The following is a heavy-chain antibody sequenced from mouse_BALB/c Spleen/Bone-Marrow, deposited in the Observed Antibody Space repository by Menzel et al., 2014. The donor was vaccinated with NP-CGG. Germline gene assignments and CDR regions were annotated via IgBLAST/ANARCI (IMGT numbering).Heavy chain of an antibody. V-gene: IGHV1-63*02. CDR2: IYPGGGYT. Sequence: VQLQQSGAELVRPGTSVKISCKASGYTFTNYYLGGVKPRPGHGLEWIGDIYPGGGYTNYNEEFKGKATLTADTSSSTADMQLSGLTSEDSAVYFCARDSNFEDDFDYWGQGTTLTVSS. CDR3: ARDSNFEDDFDY. J-gene: IGHJ2*01. D-gene: IGHD2-5*01. CDR1: GYTFTNYY.